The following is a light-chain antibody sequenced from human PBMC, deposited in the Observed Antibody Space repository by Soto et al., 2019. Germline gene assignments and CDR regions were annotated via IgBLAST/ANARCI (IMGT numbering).Light chain of an antibody. J-gene: IGKJ1*01. CDR3: HQYGSSPRT. Sequence: VTQSPGTLSLSQGERATLSCGASQSFTSNYLAWYQQKPGQAPRLLIYGASTRATGIPDRFSGSGSGTDFTLTISRLEPEDFAVYCCHQYGSSPRTSGQGTKVDIK. CDR2: GAS. CDR1: QSFTSNY. V-gene: IGKV3-20*01.